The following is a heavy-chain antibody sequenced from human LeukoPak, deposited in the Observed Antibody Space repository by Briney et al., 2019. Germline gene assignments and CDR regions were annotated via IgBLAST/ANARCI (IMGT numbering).Heavy chain of an antibody. CDR3: ARVFPWGYGDYEVQAFDI. V-gene: IGHV4-59*01. CDR2: IYYSGST. CDR1: GGSISSYY. Sequence: SETLPLTCTVSGGSISSYYWSWIRQPPGKGLEWMGYIYYSGSTNYNPSLQSRVTISVDTSKNQFSLKLSCVTAADTAVYYCARVFPWGYGDYEVQAFDIWGQGTMVTVSS. J-gene: IGHJ3*02. D-gene: IGHD4-17*01.